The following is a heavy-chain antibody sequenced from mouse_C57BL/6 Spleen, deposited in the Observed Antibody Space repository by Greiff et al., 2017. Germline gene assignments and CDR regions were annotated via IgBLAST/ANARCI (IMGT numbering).Heavy chain of an antibody. V-gene: IGHV5-17*01. D-gene: IGHD1-1*01. J-gene: IGHJ1*03. CDR2: ISSGSSTI. CDR1: GFTFSDYG. CDR3: ARRVVDWYFDV. Sequence: DVKLVESGGGLVKPGGSLKLSCAASGFTFSDYGMHWVRQAPEKGLEWVAYISSGSSTIYYADTVKGRFTISRDNAKNTLFLQMTSLRSEDTAMYYCARRVVDWYFDVWGTGTTVTVSS.